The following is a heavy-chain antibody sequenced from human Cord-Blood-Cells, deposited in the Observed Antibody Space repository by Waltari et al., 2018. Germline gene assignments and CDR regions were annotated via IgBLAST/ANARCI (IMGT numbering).Heavy chain of an antibody. J-gene: IGHJ4*02. CDR2: TSPIFGTA. CDR3: ARAYARRDCSSTSCYFDY. CDR1: GGTFSSYA. D-gene: IGHD2-2*01. Sequence: QVQLVQSGAEVKKPGSSVKVSCKASGGTFSSYAISWVRQAPGQGLEWMGGTSPIFGTANYAQEFQGRVTITADESTSTAYMELSSLRSEDTAVYYCARAYARRDCSSTSCYFDYWGQGTLVTVSS. V-gene: IGHV1-69*01.